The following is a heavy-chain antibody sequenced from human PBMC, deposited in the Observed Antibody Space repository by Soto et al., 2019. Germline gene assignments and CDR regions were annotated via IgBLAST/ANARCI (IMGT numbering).Heavy chain of an antibody. V-gene: IGHV1-18*04. J-gene: IGHJ4*02. CDR2: INVYNGNT. CDR1: GYTFTSNS. CDR3: ERISSASSGWLTDY. Sequence: GASVKVSCKASGYTFTSNSIGWVRQAPGQGLEWMGWINVYNGNTKYAQQLQGRVTLTTDTSTSTAYMDLRSLRSDDTAVYYCERISSASSGWLTDYWGQGTLVTVSS. D-gene: IGHD6-19*01.